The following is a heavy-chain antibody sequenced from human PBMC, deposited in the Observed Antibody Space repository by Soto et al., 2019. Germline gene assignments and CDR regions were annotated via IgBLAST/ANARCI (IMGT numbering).Heavy chain of an antibody. V-gene: IGHV1-2*04. Sequence: ASVKVSCKASGYTFTGYYMHWARQAPGQGLEWMGWINPNSGGTNYAQKFQGWVTMTRDTSISTAYMELSRLRSDDTAVYYCARGGGIVGAIYYYYGMDVWGQGTTVTVSS. CDR1: GYTFTGYY. J-gene: IGHJ6*02. CDR2: INPNSGGT. D-gene: IGHD1-26*01. CDR3: ARGGGIVGAIYYYYGMDV.